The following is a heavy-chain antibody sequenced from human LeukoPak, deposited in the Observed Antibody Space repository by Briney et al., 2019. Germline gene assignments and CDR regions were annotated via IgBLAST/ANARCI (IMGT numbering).Heavy chain of an antibody. V-gene: IGHV3-30*04. CDR3: ARPPGEVRGVVIFFDY. Sequence: GGTLRLSCAVSGFTFSSYAMHWVRQAPGKGLEWVGVISYDGSNKYYADSVKGRFTISRDNSKHTLYLQMNSLRAEDTAVYYCARPPGEVRGVVIFFDYWGQGTLVTVSS. CDR1: GFTFSSYA. D-gene: IGHD3-10*01. CDR2: ISYDGSNK. J-gene: IGHJ4*02.